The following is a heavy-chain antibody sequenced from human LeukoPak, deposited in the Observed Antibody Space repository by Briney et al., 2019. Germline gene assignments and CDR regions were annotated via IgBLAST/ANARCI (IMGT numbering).Heavy chain of an antibody. CDR2: INHSGST. CDR3: ARVSDPYYYDSSGYQDV. CDR1: GGSISSYY. J-gene: IGHJ6*02. Sequence: SETLSLTCTVSGGSISSYYWSWIRQPPGKGLEWIGEINHSGSTYYNPSLKSRVTISVDTSKNQFSLKLSSVTAADTAVYYCARVSDPYYYDSSGYQDVWGQGTTVTVSS. V-gene: IGHV4-34*09. D-gene: IGHD3-22*01.